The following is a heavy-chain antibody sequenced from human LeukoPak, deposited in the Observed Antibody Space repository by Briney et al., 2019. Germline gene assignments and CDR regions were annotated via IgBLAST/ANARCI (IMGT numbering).Heavy chain of an antibody. CDR2: IHYSGST. V-gene: IGHV4-30-4*01. CDR3: ARVDVSGIVGY. Sequence: SQTLSLTCTVSGGSISSGDYYWSWIRQPPGTGLEWVGYIHYSGSTHYSPSLKSRVTISVDTSKNQFYLKLSSVTAADAAVYYCARVDVSGIVGYWGQGTLVTVSS. D-gene: IGHD3-10*01. J-gene: IGHJ4*02. CDR1: GGSISSGDYY.